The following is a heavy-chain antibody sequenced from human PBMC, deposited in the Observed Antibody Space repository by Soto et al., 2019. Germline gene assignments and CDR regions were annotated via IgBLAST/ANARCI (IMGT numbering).Heavy chain of an antibody. CDR1: GGSITNGDYY. D-gene: IGHD2-2*01. V-gene: IGHV4-31*03. Sequence: QVQLQESGPGLVRPSQTLSLTCTVSGGSITNGDYYWNWIRQHPGKCLEWIGYINYRGTTFYNPSLKSRVFISVETSKNQFSLNLSSVTAADTAVYFCARDAPGEAHYWGQGTLVTVSS. CDR3: ARDAPGEAHY. J-gene: IGHJ4*02. CDR2: INYRGTT.